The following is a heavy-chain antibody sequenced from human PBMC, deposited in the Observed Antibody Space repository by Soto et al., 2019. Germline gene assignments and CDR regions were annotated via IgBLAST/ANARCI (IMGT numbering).Heavy chain of an antibody. CDR2: INSDGTST. D-gene: IGHD3-10*02. V-gene: IGHV3-74*01. CDR1: GFTSSYF. J-gene: IGHJ5*02. Sequence: GGSLRLSCAAFGFTSSYFHWVRQPPGKGLVWVSRINSDGTSTSYADSVKGRFTISRDNAKNTLYLQMDSLRAEDTAVYYCAKDQLYIRGVIHNWFDPWGQGTLVTVPQ. CDR3: AKDQLYIRGVIHNWFDP.